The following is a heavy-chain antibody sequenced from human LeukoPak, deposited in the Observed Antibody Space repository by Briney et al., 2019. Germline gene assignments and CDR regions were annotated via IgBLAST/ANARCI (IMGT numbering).Heavy chain of an antibody. CDR1: RFTFSNYY. J-gene: IGHJ4*02. CDR3: VRGGGYRYGYDGDY. D-gene: IGHD5-18*01. V-gene: IGHV3-11*01. Sequence: GGSLRLSCAASRFTFSNYYMSWIRQAPGKGLEWVSYITSSGDTIYNADSVKGRFTISRDNAKNSLYLQMNSLRAEDTAMYYCVRGGGYRYGYDGDYWGQGTLVTVST. CDR2: ITSSGDTI.